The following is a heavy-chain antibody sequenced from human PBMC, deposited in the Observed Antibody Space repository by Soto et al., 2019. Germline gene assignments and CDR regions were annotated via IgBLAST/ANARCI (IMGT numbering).Heavy chain of an antibody. Sequence: GASVKVSCKASGYTFTSYGISWVRQAPGQGLEWMGWISAYNGNTNYAQKLQGRVTMTTDTSTSTAYMELRSLRSDDTAVYYCARDRRMAYYDFWSGYIDYWGQGTLVTVSS. CDR1: GYTFTSYG. CDR3: ARDRRMAYYDFWSGYIDY. J-gene: IGHJ4*02. D-gene: IGHD3-3*01. V-gene: IGHV1-18*01. CDR2: ISAYNGNT.